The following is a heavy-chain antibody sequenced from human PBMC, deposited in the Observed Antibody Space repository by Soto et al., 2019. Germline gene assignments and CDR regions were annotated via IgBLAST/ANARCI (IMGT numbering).Heavy chain of an antibody. CDR3: ARDPYNAAFFDY. J-gene: IGHJ4*02. Sequence: QVQLVESGGGVVQPGRSLRLSCAASGFTFSSYAMHWVRQAPGKGLEWVAVISYDGSNKYYADSVKGRFTISRDNSKNRLYLQMNSLSADDTALYYCARDPYNAAFFDYWGQGTLVTVSS. D-gene: IGHD6-13*01. CDR2: ISYDGSNK. V-gene: IGHV3-30-3*01. CDR1: GFTFSSYA.